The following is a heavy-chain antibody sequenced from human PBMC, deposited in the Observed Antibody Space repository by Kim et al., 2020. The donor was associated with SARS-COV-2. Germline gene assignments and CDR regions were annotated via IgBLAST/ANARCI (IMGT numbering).Heavy chain of an antibody. CDR1: GFTFSSYA. J-gene: IGHJ4*02. D-gene: IGHD6-13*01. CDR3: VKRYSSSWYGSAFDY. CDR2: ISSNGGST. Sequence: GGSLRLSCSASGFTFSSYAIHWVRQAPGKGLEYVSAISSNGGSTYYADTVKGRFTISRDNSKNTLYLQMSSLRTEDTAVYYCVKRYSSSWYGSAFDYWGQGTLVTVSS. V-gene: IGHV3-64D*06.